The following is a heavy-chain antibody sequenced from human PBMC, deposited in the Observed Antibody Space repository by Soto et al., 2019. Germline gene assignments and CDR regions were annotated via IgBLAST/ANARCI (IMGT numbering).Heavy chain of an antibody. CDR1: GGSISTYY. CDR3: ARGTRATQYYYYFYGMDV. V-gene: IGHV4-59*01. Sequence: SETLSLTCTVSGGSISTYYWTWIRQPPGKGLEWIGYISYSGSTNYNPSLKSRLTISLNTSKKHFSLKLSSVTAADTAVYYCARGTRATQYYYYFYGMDVWGQGTRSPSP. J-gene: IGHJ6*02. CDR2: ISYSGST.